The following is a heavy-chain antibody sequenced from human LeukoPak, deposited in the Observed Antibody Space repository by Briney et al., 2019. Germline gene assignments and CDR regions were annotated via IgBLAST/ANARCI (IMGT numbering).Heavy chain of an antibody. CDR2: IWYDGSNK. CDR1: GFTFSSYG. J-gene: IGHJ4*02. Sequence: GRSLRLSCAASGFTFSSYGMHWVRQAPGKGLEWVAVIWYDGSNKYYADSVKGRFTISRDNSKNTLYLQMNSLRAEDTGVYYCARDSTMVRGVIGPFDYWGQGTLVTVSS. D-gene: IGHD3-10*01. CDR3: ARDSTMVRGVIGPFDY. V-gene: IGHV3-33*01.